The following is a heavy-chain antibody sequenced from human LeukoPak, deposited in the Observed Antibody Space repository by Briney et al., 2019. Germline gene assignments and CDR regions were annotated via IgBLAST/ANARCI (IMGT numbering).Heavy chain of an antibody. CDR2: IGTAGDP. CDR3: ARDQGYCSSTSCYYYGMDV. CDR1: GFTFSSYD. D-gene: IGHD2-2*01. Sequence: GGSLRLSCAASGFTFSSYDMHWVRQATGNGLEWVSVIGTAGDPYYPGSVKGGSTTSRENAKNSLYIQMNSLRAGDTAVYYCARDQGYCSSTSCYYYGMDVWGKGTTVTVSS. V-gene: IGHV3-13*05. J-gene: IGHJ6*04.